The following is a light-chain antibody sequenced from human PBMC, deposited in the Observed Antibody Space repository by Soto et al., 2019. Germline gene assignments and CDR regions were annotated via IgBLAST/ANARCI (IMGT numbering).Light chain of an antibody. CDR2: AAS. J-gene: IGKJ2*01. V-gene: IGKV1-39*01. CDR3: QQNYNTPYT. Sequence: DIQMTQSPSSLSASIGDIVTITCRASQSINNYLNWYQQKPGKAPKFLMYAASSLQSGIPSRFSGSGSGTDFTLTISNLQPEDFATYYCQQNYNTPYTFGQGTQLEIK. CDR1: QSINNY.